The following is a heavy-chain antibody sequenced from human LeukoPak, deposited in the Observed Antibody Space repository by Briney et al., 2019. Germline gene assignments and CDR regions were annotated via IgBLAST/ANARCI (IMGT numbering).Heavy chain of an antibody. V-gene: IGHV1-2*06. J-gene: IGHJ5*02. CDR2: INPNSGGT. CDR1: GYTFTGYY. Sequence: GASVKVSCKASGYTFTGYYMHWVRQAPGQGLEWMGRINPNSGGTNYAQKFQGRVTMTRDTSISTAYMELSRLRSDDTAVYYCARLPYYDSSGLTQNNWFDPWGQGTLVTVSS. D-gene: IGHD3-22*01. CDR3: ARLPYYDSSGLTQNNWFDP.